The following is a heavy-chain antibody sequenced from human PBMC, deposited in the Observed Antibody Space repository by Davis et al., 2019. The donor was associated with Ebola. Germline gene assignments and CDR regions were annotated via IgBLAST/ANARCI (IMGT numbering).Heavy chain of an antibody. D-gene: IGHD2-2*01. CDR3: ARDRRLIPAAMS. CDR2: IHNTNQ. J-gene: IGHJ5*02. CDR1: GFEFSHYY. Sequence: LSLTCVASGFEFSHYYMTWVRQAPGRGLEWVSFIHNTNQYYAESVKGRFTISRDNAKNSLSLQMNSLRAEDTAVYYCARDRRLIPAAMSWGQGTLVTVSS. V-gene: IGHV3-69-1*01.